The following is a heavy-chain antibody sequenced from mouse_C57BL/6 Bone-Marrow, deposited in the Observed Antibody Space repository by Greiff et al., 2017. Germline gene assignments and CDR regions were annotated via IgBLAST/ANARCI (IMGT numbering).Heavy chain of an antibody. V-gene: IGHV5-6*02. CDR3: ARRGGCAY. J-gene: IGHJ3*01. CDR1: GFTFSSYG. Sequence: EVKLMESGGDLVKPGGSLKLSCAASGFTFSSYGMSWVRQTPDKRLEWVATISSGGSYTYYPDSVKGRFTISRDNAKNTLYLQMSSLKSEDTAIYYCARRGGCAYWGQGTLVTVSA. CDR2: ISSGGSYT.